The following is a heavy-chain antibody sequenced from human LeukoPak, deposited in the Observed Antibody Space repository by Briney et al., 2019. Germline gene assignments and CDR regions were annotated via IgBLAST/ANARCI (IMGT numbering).Heavy chain of an antibody. J-gene: IGHJ4*02. CDR2: IYSGGST. CDR1: GFTVSSNY. Sequence: GGSLRLSCAASGFTVSSNYMSWVRQAPGKGLEWVSVIYSGGSTYYADSVKGRFTISRDNSKNTLYLQMNSLRAEDTAVYYCARAGVYYNALYYFDYWGQGSLVTVSS. D-gene: IGHD3-10*01. CDR3: ARAGVYYNALYYFDY. V-gene: IGHV3-53*01.